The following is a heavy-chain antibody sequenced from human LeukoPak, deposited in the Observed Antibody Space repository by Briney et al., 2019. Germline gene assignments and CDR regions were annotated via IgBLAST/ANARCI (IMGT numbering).Heavy chain of an antibody. J-gene: IGHJ4*02. CDR1: GFTFSTYN. CDR2: ITSSSSCI. Sequence: WGSLRLSCAASGFTFSTYNMNWVRQAPGKGLECVSSITSSSSCIYYADSVKGRFTISRDNAKNSLYLQMNSLRAEDTAVYYCVGGDYWGQGTLVTVSS. CDR3: VGGDY. V-gene: IGHV3-21*01.